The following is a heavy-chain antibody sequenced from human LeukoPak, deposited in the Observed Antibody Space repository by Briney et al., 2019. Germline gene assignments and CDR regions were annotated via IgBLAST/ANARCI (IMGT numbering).Heavy chain of an antibody. J-gene: IGHJ4*02. D-gene: IGHD2-21*02. CDR2: IIPIFGIA. CDR1: GGTFSSYA. Sequence: SVKVSCKVSGGTFSSYAISWVRQTPGQGLEWMGRIIPIFGIANYAQKFQGRVTITADKSTSTAYMELSSLRSEDTAVYYCARDAAYCGGDCPFDYWGQGTLVTVSS. CDR3: ARDAAYCGGDCPFDY. V-gene: IGHV1-69*04.